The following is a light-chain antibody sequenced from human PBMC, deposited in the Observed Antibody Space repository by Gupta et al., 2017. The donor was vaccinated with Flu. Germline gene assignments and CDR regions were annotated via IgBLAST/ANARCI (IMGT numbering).Light chain of an antibody. CDR3: QHDNSYSET. CDR2: KAS. V-gene: IGKV1-5*03. J-gene: IGKJ1*01. Sequence: DIQMTQSPSTLSASVGDRVTITCRASQSISSWLAWYQQKPGKAPKLLIYKASSLESGVPSRFSGSGSGTEFTLTIISLQPDDFATYYCQHDNSYSETFGQGTKVEIK. CDR1: QSISSW.